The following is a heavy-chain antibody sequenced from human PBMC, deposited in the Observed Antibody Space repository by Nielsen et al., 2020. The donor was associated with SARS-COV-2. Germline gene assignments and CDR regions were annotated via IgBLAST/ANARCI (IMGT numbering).Heavy chain of an antibody. CDR3: ARVGDSSGWTLFDY. Sequence: SVKVSCKVSGYTLTELSMHWVRQAPGQGLEWMGGIIPIFGTANYAQKFQGRVTITADKSTSTAYMELSSLRSEDTAVYYCARVGDSSGWTLFDYWGQGTLVTVSS. D-gene: IGHD6-19*01. J-gene: IGHJ4*02. CDR2: IIPIFGTA. CDR1: GYTLTELS. V-gene: IGHV1-69*06.